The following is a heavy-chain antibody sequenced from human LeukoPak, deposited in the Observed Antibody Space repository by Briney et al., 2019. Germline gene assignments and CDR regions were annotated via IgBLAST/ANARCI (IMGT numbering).Heavy chain of an antibody. CDR1: GYTFTSYA. D-gene: IGHD3-3*01. V-gene: IGHV7-4-1*02. CDR2: INTNTGNP. CDR3: ARARRSAAAPVGYYFDS. Sequence: GASVKVSCKASGYTFTSYAMNWVRQAPGQGLEWMGWINTNTGNPAYAQGFTGRLVFSVDTSVSTTYLQISSLKAEDTAVYYCARARRSAAAPVGYYFDSWGQGTLVTVSS. J-gene: IGHJ4*02.